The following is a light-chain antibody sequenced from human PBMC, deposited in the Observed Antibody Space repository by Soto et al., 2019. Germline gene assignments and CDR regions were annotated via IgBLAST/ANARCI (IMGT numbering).Light chain of an antibody. CDR2: WAS. CDR3: QQYYRPWT. J-gene: IGKJ1*01. V-gene: IGKV4-1*01. CDR1: QSVLYSSNNKNY. Sequence: DIVMTQSPDSLAVSLGERATINCKSSQSVLYSSNNKNYLAWYQQKPGQPPKLLIYWASTRESGVPARFSGSGSGTDFTLTISRLQAEDVAVYYCQQYYRPWTFGQGTKVEIK.